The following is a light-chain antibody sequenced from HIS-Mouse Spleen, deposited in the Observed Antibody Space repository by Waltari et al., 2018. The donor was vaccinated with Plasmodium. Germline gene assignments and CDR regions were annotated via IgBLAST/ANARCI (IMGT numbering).Light chain of an antibody. CDR3: QQYNSYSWT. J-gene: IGKJ1*01. CDR1: QSISSL. Sequence: DIQMTQSPSTLSASVRDRVTITCLASQSISSLLAWYQKKPGKAPKLLSYKASSLESGVPSRFSGSGSGTEFTLTISSLQPDDFATYYCQQYNSYSWTFGQGTKVEIK. V-gene: IGKV1-5*03. CDR2: KAS.